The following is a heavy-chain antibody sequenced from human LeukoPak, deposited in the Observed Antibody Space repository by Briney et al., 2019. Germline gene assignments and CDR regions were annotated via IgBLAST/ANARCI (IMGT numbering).Heavy chain of an antibody. J-gene: IGHJ5*02. CDR1: GCSLSGYY. V-gene: IGHV4-59*01. Sequence: KPSETLSLPLTVSGCSLSGYYWSWIRQPPGKGLEWVGYIYYSGSTNYNPSLKSRVTISVDTSKNQFSLKLSSVTAADTAVYYCARGCSAGTPHNWFDPWGQGTLVTVSS. CDR3: ARGCSAGTPHNWFDP. D-gene: IGHD6-13*01. CDR2: IYYSGST.